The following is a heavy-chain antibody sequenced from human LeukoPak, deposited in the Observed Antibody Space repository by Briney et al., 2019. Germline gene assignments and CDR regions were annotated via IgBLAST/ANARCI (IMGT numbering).Heavy chain of an antibody. D-gene: IGHD6-19*01. CDR1: GGTFSSYA. V-gene: IGHV1-69*01. CDR3: ARDGGVAVAVVPNYFDY. J-gene: IGHJ4*02. CDR2: IIPIFGTA. Sequence: SVKVSCKASGGTFSSYAISWVRQAPGQGLEWMGGIIPIFGTANYAQKFQGRVTITADESTSTAYMELSSLRSEDTAVYYCARDGGVAVAVVPNYFDYWGQGTLVTVPS.